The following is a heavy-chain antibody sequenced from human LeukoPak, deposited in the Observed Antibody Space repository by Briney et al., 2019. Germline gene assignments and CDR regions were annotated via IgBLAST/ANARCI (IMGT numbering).Heavy chain of an antibody. D-gene: IGHD5-24*01. CDR2: ISGSGDTT. CDR3: ARSRDGYKRFDS. J-gene: IGHJ4*02. Sequence: GGSLRLSCAVSGFTFSGFWMSWSRQAPGKGLEWVSVISGSGDTTYYADSVKGRFTISRDNSKNTLYLQMNSLRAEDTAVYFCARSRDGYKRFDSWGQGTLVTVSS. V-gene: IGHV3-23*01. CDR1: GFTFSGFW.